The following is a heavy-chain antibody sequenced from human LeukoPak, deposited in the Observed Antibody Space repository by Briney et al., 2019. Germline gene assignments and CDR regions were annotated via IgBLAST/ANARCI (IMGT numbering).Heavy chain of an antibody. CDR2: ISSTNAI. J-gene: IGHJ4*02. CDR3: SVMHRYYDGSGYWVQ. V-gene: IGHV3-48*01. CDR1: GFAFGIYA. Sequence: GGSLRLSCSASGFAFGIYALNWFRHTPGKGLEWLSYISSTNAIYYADSVKGRFTISRDNPRNTLYMQMNSLSAEDTAVYYCSVMHRYYDGSGYWVQWGQGTLVTVSS. D-gene: IGHD3-22*01.